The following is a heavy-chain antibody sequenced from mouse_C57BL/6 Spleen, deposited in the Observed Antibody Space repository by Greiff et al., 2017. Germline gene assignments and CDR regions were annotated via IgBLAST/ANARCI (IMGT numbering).Heavy chain of an antibody. V-gene: IGHV1-76*01. CDR2: IYPGSGNT. J-gene: IGHJ1*03. Sequence: QVQLQQSGAELVRPGASVKLSCKASGYTFTDYYINWVKQRPGQGLEWIARIYPGSGNTYYNEKFKGKATLTAERASSTAYMQLSSLTSEDSAVYFCAGRYLDVWGTGTTVTVSS. CDR3: AGRYLDV. CDR1: GYTFTDYY.